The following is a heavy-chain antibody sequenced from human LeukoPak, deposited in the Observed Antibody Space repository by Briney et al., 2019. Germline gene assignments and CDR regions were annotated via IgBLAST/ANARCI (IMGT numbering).Heavy chain of an antibody. CDR3: ARGYCSGGSCSQTNYFDY. CDR2: VSSSGGYT. CDR1: GFTFSNYA. J-gene: IGHJ4*02. D-gene: IGHD2-15*01. V-gene: IGHV3-64*01. Sequence: GGSLRLSCAASGFTFSNYAMHWVRQAPGKGLEYVSAVSSSGGYTSYANSVKGRFTISRDNAKNSLYLQMNSLRAEDTAVYYCARGYCSGGSCSQTNYFDYWGQGTLVTVSS.